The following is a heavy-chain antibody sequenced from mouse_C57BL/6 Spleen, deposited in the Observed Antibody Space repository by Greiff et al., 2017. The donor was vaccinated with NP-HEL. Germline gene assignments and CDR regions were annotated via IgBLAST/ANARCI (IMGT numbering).Heavy chain of an antibody. V-gene: IGHV2-2*01. D-gene: IGHD1-1*01. Sequence: VQLQESGPGLVQPSQSLSITCTVSGFSLTSYGVHWVRQSPGKGLEWLGVIWRGGSTDYNAAFISRLSISKDNSKSQVFFKMNSLQADDTAIYYCARRSLLAMDYWGQGTSVTVSS. CDR1: GFSLTSYG. J-gene: IGHJ4*01. CDR2: IWRGGST. CDR3: ARRSLLAMDY.